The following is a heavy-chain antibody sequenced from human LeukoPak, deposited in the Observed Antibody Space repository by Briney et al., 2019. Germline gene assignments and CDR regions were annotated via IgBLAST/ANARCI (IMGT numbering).Heavy chain of an antibody. CDR2: ISSSGSTI. Sequence: PGRSLRLSCAASGFSFRSYGMHWVRQAPGKGLEWVSYISSSGSTIYYADSVKGRFTISRDNAKNSLYLQMNSLRAEDTAVYYCATVVGYIAAAEGYWGQGTLVTVSS. V-gene: IGHV3-48*03. CDR1: GFSFRSYG. J-gene: IGHJ4*02. D-gene: IGHD6-13*01. CDR3: ATVVGYIAAAEGY.